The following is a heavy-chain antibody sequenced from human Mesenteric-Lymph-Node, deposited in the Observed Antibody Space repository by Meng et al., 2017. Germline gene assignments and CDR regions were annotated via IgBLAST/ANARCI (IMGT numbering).Heavy chain of an antibody. J-gene: IGHJ3*02. D-gene: IGHD3-3*01. CDR1: GFTVSSNE. V-gene: IGHV3-38-3*01. CDR3: ARAIFGVVSDAFDI. CDR2: ISGGST. Sequence: GGPLRLSCAASGFTVSSNEMSWVRQAPGKGLEWVSSISGGSTYYADSRKGRFTISRDKSKNTLYLQMNSLRPEDTAVYYCARAIFGVVSDAFDIWGQGTMVTVSS.